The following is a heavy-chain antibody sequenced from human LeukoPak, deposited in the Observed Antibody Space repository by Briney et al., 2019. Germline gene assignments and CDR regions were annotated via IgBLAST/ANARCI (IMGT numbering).Heavy chain of an antibody. CDR1: GYTFTGYY. CDR3: ASQPFETKRGYYYYYYGMDV. J-gene: IGHJ6*02. D-gene: IGHD2-8*01. V-gene: IGHV1-2*02. CDR2: INPNSGGT. Sequence: GASVKVSCKAPGYTFTGYYMHWVRQAPGQGLEWMGWINPNSGGTNYAQKFQGRVTMTRDTSISTAYMELSRLRSDDTAVYYCASQPFETKRGYYYYYYGMDVWGQGTTVTVSS.